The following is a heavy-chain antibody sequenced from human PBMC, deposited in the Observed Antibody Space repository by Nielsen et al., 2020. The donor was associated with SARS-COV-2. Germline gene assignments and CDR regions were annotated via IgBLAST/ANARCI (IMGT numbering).Heavy chain of an antibody. CDR2: IYYSGST. CDR1: GGSISSYY. Sequence: SETLSLTCTVSGGSISSYYWSWIRQPPGKGLEWIGYIYYSGSTNYNPSPKSRVTISVDTSKNQFSLKLSSVTAADTAVYYCARGGGYEAFDYWGQGTLVTVSS. CDR3: ARGGGYEAFDY. V-gene: IGHV4-59*01. D-gene: IGHD5-12*01. J-gene: IGHJ4*02.